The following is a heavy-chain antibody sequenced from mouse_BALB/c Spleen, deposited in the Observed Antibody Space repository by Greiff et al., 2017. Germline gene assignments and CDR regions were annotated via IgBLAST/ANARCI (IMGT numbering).Heavy chain of an antibody. V-gene: IGHV5-4*02. CDR1: GLTFSDYY. CDR3: ARDKGGSYWYFDV. CDR2: ISDGGSYT. Sequence: EVKLVESGGGLVKPGGSLKLSCAASGLTFSDYYMYWVRQTPEKRLEWVATISDGGSYTYYPDSVKGRFTISRDNAKNNLYLQMSSLKSEDTAMYYCARDKGGSYWYFDVWGAGTTVTVSS. J-gene: IGHJ1*01. D-gene: IGHD1-1*02.